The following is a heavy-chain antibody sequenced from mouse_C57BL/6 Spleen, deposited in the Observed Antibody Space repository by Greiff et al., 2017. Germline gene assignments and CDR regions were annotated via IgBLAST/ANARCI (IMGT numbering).Heavy chain of an antibody. CDR3: AIYGSSYDWYFDV. CDR1: GYAFSSSW. Sequence: VQLQQSGPELVKPGASVKISCKASGYAFSSSWMNWVKQRPGKGLEWIGRIYPGDGDTNYNGKFKGKATLTADKSSSTAYMQLSSLTSEDSAVYFCAIYGSSYDWYFDVWGTGTTVTVSS. V-gene: IGHV1-82*01. CDR2: IYPGDGDT. J-gene: IGHJ1*03. D-gene: IGHD1-1*01.